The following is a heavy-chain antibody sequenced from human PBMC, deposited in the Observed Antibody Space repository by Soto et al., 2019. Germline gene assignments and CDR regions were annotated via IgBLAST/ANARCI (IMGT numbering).Heavy chain of an antibody. CDR2: MYSGGTAT. V-gene: IGHV3-53*01. D-gene: IGHD1-26*01. CDR3: ARGVPVGAIGRFYFDS. J-gene: IGHJ4*02. Sequence: EVQLVESGGGLIQPGGSLRLSCAASGFTVSDNYMTWVRQAPGKGLEWVSVMYSGGTATSYADSVKGRFTVSRDSSKNTVSLQLDSLRAEDTAVYYCARGVPVGAIGRFYFDSWGQGNLVTVSS. CDR1: GFTVSDNY.